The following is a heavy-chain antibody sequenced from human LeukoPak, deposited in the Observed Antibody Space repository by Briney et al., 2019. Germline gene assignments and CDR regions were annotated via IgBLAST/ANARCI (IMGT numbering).Heavy chain of an antibody. J-gene: IGHJ4*02. D-gene: IGHD4-17*01. CDR3: ARTKMIKDYGDLDY. CDR1: GGTFSSYA. Sequence: SVKVSCKASGGTFSSYAISWVRQAPGQGLEWVGGIIPIFGTANYAQKFQGRVTITTDESTSTAYMELSSLRSEDTAVYYCARTKMIKDYGDLDYWGQGTLVTVSS. V-gene: IGHV1-69*05. CDR2: IIPIFGTA.